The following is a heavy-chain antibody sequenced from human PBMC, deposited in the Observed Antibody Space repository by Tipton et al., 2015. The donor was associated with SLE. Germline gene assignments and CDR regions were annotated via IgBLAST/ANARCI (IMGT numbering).Heavy chain of an antibody. CDR3: ASASWNYGFFDY. V-gene: IGHV3-23*01. Sequence: SLRLSCAASGFTFNNYAMSWVRQAPGKGLEWVSAISGSGGLIYYADSVKGRFTISRDSSVNTLYLQMNSLRAEDTAVYYCASASWNYGFFDYWGQGTLVTVSS. D-gene: IGHD1-7*01. CDR1: GFTFNNYA. J-gene: IGHJ4*02. CDR2: ISGSGGLI.